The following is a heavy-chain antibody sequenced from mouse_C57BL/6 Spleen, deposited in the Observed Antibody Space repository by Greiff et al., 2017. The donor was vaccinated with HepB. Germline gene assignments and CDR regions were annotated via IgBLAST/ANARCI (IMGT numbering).Heavy chain of an antibody. CDR2: IDPSDSYT. J-gene: IGHJ1*03. Sequence: VQLQQPGAELVMPGASVKLSCKASGYTFTSYWMHWVKQRPGQGLEWIGEIDPSDSYTNYNQKFKGKSTLTVDTSSSTAYIQLSSLTSEDSAVYYGAKSGSHWYFDVWGTGTTVTVSS. D-gene: IGHD1-3*01. CDR1: GYTFTSYW. V-gene: IGHV1-69*01. CDR3: AKSGSHWYFDV.